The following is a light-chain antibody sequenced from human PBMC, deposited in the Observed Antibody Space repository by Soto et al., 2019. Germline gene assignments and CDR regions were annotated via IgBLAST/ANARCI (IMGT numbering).Light chain of an antibody. V-gene: IGKV3-15*01. CDR1: QSISDT. Sequence: TVMTQSPATLTVSPLGRAALSFMASQSISDTLAWYQQKPGQAPRLLIHGASTRAPGFPARFSGSGSGTDFTLTISSLQSEDFAVYYCQQYDSWPWTFGQGTKVDI. CDR3: QQYDSWPWT. J-gene: IGKJ1*01. CDR2: GAS.